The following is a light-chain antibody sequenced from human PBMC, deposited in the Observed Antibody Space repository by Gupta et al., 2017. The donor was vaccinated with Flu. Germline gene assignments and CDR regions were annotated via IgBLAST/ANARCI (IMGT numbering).Light chain of an antibody. CDR2: KAS. V-gene: IGKV1-5*03. CDR1: QSISSW. J-gene: IGKJ1*01. CDR3: QQYNSYWT. Sequence: TLSASVGDRVTITCRASQSISSWLAWYQQKPGKAPQLLIYKASNLESGVPSRFSGSGSGTEFTLTISSLQPDDFATYYCQQYNSYWTFGQGTKVEIK.